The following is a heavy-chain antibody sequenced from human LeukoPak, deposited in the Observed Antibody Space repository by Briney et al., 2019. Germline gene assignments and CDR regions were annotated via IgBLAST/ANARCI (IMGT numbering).Heavy chain of an antibody. J-gene: IGHJ5*02. Sequence: SETLSLTRTVSGGSISSYYWSWIRQPPGKGLDYIGYVHYSGSTNYNPSLRSRVTISVDTSRNQFSLNLTSATAADTAIYYCAGSTVGNWFDPWGQGTLVTVSS. D-gene: IGHD4-17*01. V-gene: IGHV4-59*01. CDR3: AGSTVGNWFDP. CDR2: VHYSGST. CDR1: GGSISSYY.